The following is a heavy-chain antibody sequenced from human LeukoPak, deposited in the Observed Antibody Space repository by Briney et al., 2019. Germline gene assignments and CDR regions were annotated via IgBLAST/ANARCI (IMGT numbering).Heavy chain of an antibody. D-gene: IGHD2-2*01. CDR2: ISSSSTYI. CDR1: GFTFSNYN. Sequence: GGSLRLSCAASGFTFSNYNMNWVRQAPGKGLEWVSSISSSSTYIYYADSVKGRFTISRDNAKYSLYLQMNSLRAEDTAVYYCSRGGCSSPSCKPGYWGQGTLVTVSS. CDR3: SRGGCSSPSCKPGY. V-gene: IGHV3-21*06. J-gene: IGHJ4*02.